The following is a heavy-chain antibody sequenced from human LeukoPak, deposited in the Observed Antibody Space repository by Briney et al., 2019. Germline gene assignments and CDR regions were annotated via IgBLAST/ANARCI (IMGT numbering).Heavy chain of an antibody. CDR3: ARSVEGYCSGGSCYSYYYYMDV. V-gene: IGHV4-4*07. J-gene: IGHJ6*03. CDR1: GGSISSYY. Sequence: SETLSLTCTVSGGSISSYYWSWIRQPAGKGLEWIGRIYSSGSTTYNPSLKSRVTMSVDTSKNQFSLKVTSLTAADTAVYYCARSVEGYCSGGSCYSYYYYMDVWGKGTTVTVSS. D-gene: IGHD2-15*01. CDR2: IYSSGST.